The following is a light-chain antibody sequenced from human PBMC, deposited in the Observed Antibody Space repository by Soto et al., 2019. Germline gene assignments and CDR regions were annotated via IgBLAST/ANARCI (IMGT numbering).Light chain of an antibody. V-gene: IGKV3-15*01. J-gene: IGKJ2*01. CDR3: QQYNDWPRYT. CDR2: GAS. CDR1: QSVASS. Sequence: EIVMTQSPATLSVSPGGRATLSCWASQSVASSLAWYQQRPGQAPRLLIFGASTRANGVTARFTGSGSGTYFTLIINSLQPEDSAIYYCQQYNDWPRYTFGQGTKLEIK.